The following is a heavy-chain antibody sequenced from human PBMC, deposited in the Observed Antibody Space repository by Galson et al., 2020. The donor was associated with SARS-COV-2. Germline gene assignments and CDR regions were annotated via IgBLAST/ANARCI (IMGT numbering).Heavy chain of an antibody. V-gene: IGHV3-53*01. D-gene: IGHD3-22*01. Sequence: GGSLRLSCAASGFTVSSNYMIWVRQAPGRGLEWVSAIYSGGSTYYADSVKGRFTMSRDNSKNTLYLQMNSLRAEDTAVYYCARDLGHDSSGHYFFGYWGQGTLVTVSS. CDR1: GFTVSSNY. J-gene: IGHJ4*02. CDR3: ARDLGHDSSGHYFFGY. CDR2: IYSGGST.